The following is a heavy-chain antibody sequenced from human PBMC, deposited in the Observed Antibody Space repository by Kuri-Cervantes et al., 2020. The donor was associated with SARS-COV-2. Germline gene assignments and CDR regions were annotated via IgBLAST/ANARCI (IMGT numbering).Heavy chain of an antibody. Sequence: SVKVSCKASGGTFSSYAISWVRQAPGQGLEWMGRIIPILGIANYAQKFQGRVTITADKSTSTAYMELSSLRSEDTAVYYCAREYSSSWYARQDYYYGMDVWGQGTTVTVSS. V-gene: IGHV1-69*04. D-gene: IGHD6-13*01. CDR3: AREYSSSWYARQDYYYGMDV. CDR1: GGTFSSYA. CDR2: IIPILGIA. J-gene: IGHJ6*02.